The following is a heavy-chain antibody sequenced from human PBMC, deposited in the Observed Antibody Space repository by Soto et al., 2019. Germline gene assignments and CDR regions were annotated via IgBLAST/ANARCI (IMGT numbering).Heavy chain of an antibody. D-gene: IGHD2-2*01. CDR1: GFTFSSYS. Sequence: EVQLVESGGGLVQPGESLRLSCAASGFTFSSYSMNWVRQAPGKGLEWVSYIHNSSSTIYYADSVRGRFTISRDKAKNSLYLQMNSLRDEDTAVYYCARGVQIIVLLPAAIDYWGQGTLVTVSS. J-gene: IGHJ4*02. CDR3: ARGVQIIVLLPAAIDY. V-gene: IGHV3-48*02. CDR2: IHNSSSTI.